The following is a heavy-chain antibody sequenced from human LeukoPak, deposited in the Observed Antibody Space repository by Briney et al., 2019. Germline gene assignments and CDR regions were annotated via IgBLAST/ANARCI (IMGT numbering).Heavy chain of an antibody. Sequence: SETLSLTCAVYGGSFSGYYWSWIRQPPGKGLEWIGKINHSGSTNYNPSLKSRVTISVDTSKNQSSLKLSSVTAADTAVYYCARGRRGYNYDYWGQGTLVTVSS. J-gene: IGHJ4*02. D-gene: IGHD5-24*01. CDR1: GGSFSGYY. CDR2: INHSGST. V-gene: IGHV4-34*01. CDR3: ARGRRGYNYDY.